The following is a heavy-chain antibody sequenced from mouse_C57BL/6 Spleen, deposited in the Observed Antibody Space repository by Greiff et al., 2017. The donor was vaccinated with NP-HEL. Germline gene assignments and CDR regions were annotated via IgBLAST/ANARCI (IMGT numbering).Heavy chain of an antibody. Sequence: VQLQQSGPVLVKPGASVKMSCKASGYTFTDYYMNWVKQSHGKSLEWIGVINPYNGGTSYNQKFKGKATLTVDKSSSTAYMELNSLTSEDSAVYYCARRRNIYFDYWGQGTTLTVSS. CDR1: GYTFTDYY. D-gene: IGHD5-1-1*01. CDR3: ARRRNIYFDY. CDR2: INPYNGGT. J-gene: IGHJ2*01. V-gene: IGHV1-19*01.